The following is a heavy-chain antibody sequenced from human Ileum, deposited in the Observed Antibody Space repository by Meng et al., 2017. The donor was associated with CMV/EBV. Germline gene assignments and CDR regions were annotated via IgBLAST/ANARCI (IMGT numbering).Heavy chain of an antibody. D-gene: IGHD3-22*01. J-gene: IGHJ4*02. CDR3: ARGSWYYDSSGYTYYFDY. Sequence: ASVKVSCKASGYTLTSYDINWVRQATGQGLEWMGWMNPNSGNTGYAQKFQGRVTMTRNTSISTAYMELSSLRSEDTAVYYCARGSWYYDSSGYTYYFDYWGQGTLVTVSS. CDR2: MNPNSGNT. V-gene: IGHV1-8*01. CDR1: GYTLTSYD.